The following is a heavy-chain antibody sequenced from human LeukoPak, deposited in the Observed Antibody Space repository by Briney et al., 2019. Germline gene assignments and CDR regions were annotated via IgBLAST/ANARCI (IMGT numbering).Heavy chain of an antibody. CDR1: GGSISSYH. V-gene: IGHV4-59*01. CDR3: ARVIRGYSYYFDY. Sequence: SETLSLTCTVSGGSISSYHWSWIRQPPGKGLEWIGYIYYSGSTNYNPSLKSRVTISVDTSKNQFSLKLSSVTAADTAVYYCARVIRGYSYYFDYWGQGTLVTVSS. J-gene: IGHJ4*02. CDR2: IYYSGST. D-gene: IGHD4-23*01.